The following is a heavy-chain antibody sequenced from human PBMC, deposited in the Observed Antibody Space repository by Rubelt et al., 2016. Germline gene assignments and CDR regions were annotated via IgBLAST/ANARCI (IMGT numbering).Heavy chain of an antibody. D-gene: IGHD3-10*01. J-gene: IGHJ3*02. CDR2: IYYSGSP. Sequence: QVQLQESGPGLVKPSETLSLTCTVSGGSISSYYWSWIRQPPGKGLEWIGYIYYSGSPNYNPSLKSRVTISVDTSKNQFSLKLSSVTAADTAVYYCAREERSRGAFDIWGQGTMVTVSS. CDR3: AREERSRGAFDI. CDR1: GGSISSYY. V-gene: IGHV4-59*01.